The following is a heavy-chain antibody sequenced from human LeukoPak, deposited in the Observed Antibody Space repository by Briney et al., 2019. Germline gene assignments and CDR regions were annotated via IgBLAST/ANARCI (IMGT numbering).Heavy chain of an antibody. CDR1: GGSISSYY. Sequence: SETLSLTCTVSGGSISSYYWSWIRQPPGKGLEWIGYIYYSGSTNYNPSLKSRVTISVDTSKSQFSLKLSSVTAADTAVYYCARVSSSWCFYYYGMDVWGKGTTVTVSS. V-gene: IGHV4-59*01. CDR2: IYYSGST. J-gene: IGHJ6*04. D-gene: IGHD6-13*01. CDR3: ARVSSSWCFYYYGMDV.